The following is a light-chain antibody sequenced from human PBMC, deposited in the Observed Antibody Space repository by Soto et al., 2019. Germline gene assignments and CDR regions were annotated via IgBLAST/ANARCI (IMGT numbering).Light chain of an antibody. CDR1: ESISRK. CDR2: GAS. J-gene: IGKJ3*01. V-gene: IGKV3-15*01. CDR3: QQYENWPFT. Sequence: EIVMTQSPATLSLSPGERATLSCRASESISRKLAWYQQKPGQAPRLLIHGASTRATGIPARFSGSGSGTVFSLTISSLQSEDFAVYYCQQYENWPFTFGPGTKVDIK.